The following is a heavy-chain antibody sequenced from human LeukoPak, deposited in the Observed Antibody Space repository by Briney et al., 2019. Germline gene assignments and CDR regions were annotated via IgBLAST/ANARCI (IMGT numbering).Heavy chain of an antibody. Sequence: GGSLRLSCAASGFTFSSYGLSWVRQAPGKGLEWVSAISGSGGIKYYADSVKGRLTISRDNSKNTLYLQMNSLRAEDTAVYYCAKAIRSGWPYCFDYWAREPWSPSPQ. CDR2: ISGSGGIK. CDR3: AKAIRSGWPYCFDY. V-gene: IGHV3-23*01. J-gene: IGHJ4*02. D-gene: IGHD6-19*01. CDR1: GFTFSSYG.